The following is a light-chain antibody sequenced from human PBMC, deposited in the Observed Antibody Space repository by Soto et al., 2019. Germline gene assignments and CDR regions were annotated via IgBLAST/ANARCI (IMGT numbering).Light chain of an antibody. V-gene: IGLV2-14*01. J-gene: IGLJ2*01. CDR1: SSDIGGYDY. Sequence: QSALTQPASVSGSPGQSITISCTGTSSDIGGYDYVSWYQQYLGKAPKLMIYDVSNRPSGVSNRFSGSRSTNTASLTISGLQAEDEADYYCSSYTGSSTVVFGGGTKLT. CDR2: DVS. CDR3: SSYTGSSTVV.